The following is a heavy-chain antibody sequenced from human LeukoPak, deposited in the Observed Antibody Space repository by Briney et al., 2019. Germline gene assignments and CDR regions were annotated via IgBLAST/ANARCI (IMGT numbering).Heavy chain of an antibody. D-gene: IGHD6-13*01. Sequence: SETLSLTCTVSGGSISSGDNYWSWIRQPPGKGLEWIGYSYYSGSTYCNPSLKSRVTISVDTSKNQFSLKLSSVTAADTAVYYCARGDLYSSSWYNWGQGTLVTVSS. V-gene: IGHV4-30-4*08. CDR2: SYYSGST. J-gene: IGHJ4*02. CDR1: GGSISSGDNY. CDR3: ARGDLYSSSWYN.